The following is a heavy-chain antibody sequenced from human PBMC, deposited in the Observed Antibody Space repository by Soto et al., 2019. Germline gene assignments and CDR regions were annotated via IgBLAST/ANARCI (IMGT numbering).Heavy chain of an antibody. J-gene: IGHJ5*02. CDR1: GFSFSTYA. CDR3: AKHAEHQLVSWFDP. CDR2: ISAGGGNT. Sequence: EVQLLESGGGLVQPGGSLRLSCAVSGFSFSTYAMSWVRQAPGKGLEWVSGISAGGGNTYYADSVRGRFTISRDNSKDTLYLQITSLRAEDTAFYYCAKHAEHQLVSWFDPWGQGTLVTVSS. V-gene: IGHV3-23*01. D-gene: IGHD6-13*01.